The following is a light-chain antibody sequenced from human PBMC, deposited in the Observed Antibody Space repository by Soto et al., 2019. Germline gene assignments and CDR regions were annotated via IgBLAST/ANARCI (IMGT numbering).Light chain of an antibody. Sequence: QAVVTQPPSASGTPGQSVTISCSGSSSNIGSDYVYWFQLLPGTAPKLLIYRDNQRPSGVSDRFSGSKSGTSGSLAISGLRTEDEADYYCAAWDDSLSGWEFGGGTKLTVL. J-gene: IGLJ2*01. V-gene: IGLV1-47*01. CDR3: AAWDDSLSGWE. CDR2: RDN. CDR1: SSNIGSDY.